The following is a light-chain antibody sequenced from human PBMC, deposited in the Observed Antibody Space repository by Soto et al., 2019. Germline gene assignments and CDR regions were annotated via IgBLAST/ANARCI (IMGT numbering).Light chain of an antibody. CDR1: QSINTY. CDR2: GAS. J-gene: IGKJ1*01. V-gene: IGKV3-20*01. Sequence: EIVMMQSPATLSLSPGEGATLSCRASQSINTYLAWYQQKPGQAPRLLIYGASNRATGIPDRFSGSGSGTDFTLTISRLEPEDFAVYYCQQYGSSGTFGQGTKVDIK. CDR3: QQYGSSGT.